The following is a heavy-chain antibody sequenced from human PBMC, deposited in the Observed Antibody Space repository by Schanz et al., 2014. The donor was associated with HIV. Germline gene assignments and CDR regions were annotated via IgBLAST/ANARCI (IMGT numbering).Heavy chain of an antibody. D-gene: IGHD3-22*01. V-gene: IGHV4-30-4*01. Sequence: QVHLQESGPGLVKPSQTLSLSCTVSGGSISNGDYYWSWIRQPPGKGLEWIGYIFYSGSTNYKSSHKSRVIISGDTTKGQFPLKLGSVTAADTAVYYCARTNYYDTSILDSWGQGTLVTVSS. J-gene: IGHJ4*02. CDR3: ARTNYYDTSILDS. CDR2: IFYSGST. CDR1: GGSISNGDYY.